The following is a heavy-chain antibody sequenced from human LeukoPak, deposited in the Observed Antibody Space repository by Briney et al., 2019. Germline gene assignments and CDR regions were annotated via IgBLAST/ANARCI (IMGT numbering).Heavy chain of an antibody. CDR3: ARDWAAVNAFNI. D-gene: IGHD6-13*01. CDR2: IYYSGST. Sequence: SETLSLTCTVSGGSISSSSYYWGWIRQPPGKGLEWIGSIYYSGSTYYNPSLKSRVTISVDTSKNQFSLKLSSVTAADTAVYYCARDWAAVNAFNIWGQGTMVTVSS. V-gene: IGHV4-39*07. CDR1: GGSISSSSYY. J-gene: IGHJ3*02.